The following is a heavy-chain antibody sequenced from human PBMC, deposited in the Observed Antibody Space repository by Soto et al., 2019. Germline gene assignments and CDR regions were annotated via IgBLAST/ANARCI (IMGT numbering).Heavy chain of an antibody. J-gene: IGHJ6*02. V-gene: IGHV3-7*03. CDR2: IKEDGSEK. CDR1: GFRISNYF. Sequence: ELQLVESGGGLVQPGGSLRLSCVGSGFRISNYFMRWVRQAPGKGLEWVANIKEDGSEKYYVESVKGRFTISRDNAKKSVYKQVNKLRDEDTDVYYCARPRFRGMDVWGQGPKVTVSS. D-gene: IGHD3-10*01. CDR3: ARPRFRGMDV.